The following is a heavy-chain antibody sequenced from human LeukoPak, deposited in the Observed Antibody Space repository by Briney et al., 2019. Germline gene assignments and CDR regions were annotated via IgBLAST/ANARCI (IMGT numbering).Heavy chain of an antibody. Sequence: SETLSLTCTVPGDPISSGDFYWSWIRQPPGKGLEWIGYIYYSGIAFYNPSLKSRFTMSVDTSKNQFSLNLRSVTAADTAVYYCARSAYYYGMAVWGQGTTVTVSS. CDR3: ARSAYYYGMAV. CDR1: GDPISSGDFY. J-gene: IGHJ6*02. V-gene: IGHV4-30-4*01. CDR2: IYYSGIA.